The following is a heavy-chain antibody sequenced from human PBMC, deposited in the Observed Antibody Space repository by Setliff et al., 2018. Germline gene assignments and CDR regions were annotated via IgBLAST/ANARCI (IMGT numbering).Heavy chain of an antibody. CDR1: GYSISSGFS. D-gene: IGHD2-8*01. V-gene: IGHV4-38-2*01. J-gene: IGHJ4*02. CDR2: ILFSGDT. CDR3: RRLVRFCTRVTCQRLLGGDF. Sequence: SETLSLTCAVSGYSISSGFSWVWIRQSPGKGLEWIGRILFSGDTYYNPSLNSRVTISADTPTTIAFMEMRNLRSDDTAVYYCRRLVRFCTRVTCQRLLGGDFWGQGTLVTVSS.